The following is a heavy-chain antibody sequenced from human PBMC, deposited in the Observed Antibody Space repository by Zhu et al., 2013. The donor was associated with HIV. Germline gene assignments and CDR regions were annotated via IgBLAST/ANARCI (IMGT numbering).Heavy chain of an antibody. CDR2: FNTYTGNP. CDR3: ARLYCSSTSCYSGWFDP. V-gene: IGHV7-4-1*02. CDR1: GYSFTTYG. Sequence: QVQLVQSGHEVKQPGASVKVSCKASGYSFTTYGMNWVPQAPGQGLEWMGWFNTYTGNPTYAQGFTGRFVFSMDTSASTAYLQISSLKAEDMAMYYCARLYCSSTSCYSGWFDPWGQGTLVTVSS. D-gene: IGHD2-2*02. J-gene: IGHJ5*02.